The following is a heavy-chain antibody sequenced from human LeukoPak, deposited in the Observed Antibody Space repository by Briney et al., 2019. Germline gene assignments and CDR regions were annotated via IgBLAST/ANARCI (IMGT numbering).Heavy chain of an antibody. CDR3: ARAGQQQLVGWYFDY. Sequence: PSETLSLTCAVYGGSFSGYYWSWIRQPPGKGLEWIGEINHSGSTNYNPSLKSRVTISVDKSKNQFSLKLSSVTAADTAVYYCARAGQQQLVGWYFDYWGQGTLVTVSS. V-gene: IGHV4-34*01. D-gene: IGHD6-13*01. CDR1: GGSFSGYY. CDR2: INHSGST. J-gene: IGHJ4*02.